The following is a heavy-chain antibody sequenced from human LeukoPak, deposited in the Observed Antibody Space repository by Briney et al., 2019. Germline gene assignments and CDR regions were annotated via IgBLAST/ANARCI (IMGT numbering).Heavy chain of an antibody. Sequence: EASVKVSFKASGYTFTSYYMHWVRQAPGQGLEWMGVIYPSGGSTSYAQKFQGRVTMTRDTSTSTVYMELSSLRSEDTAVYYCASSSGGSYEDWFDPWGQGTLVTVSS. J-gene: IGHJ5*02. CDR2: IYPSGGST. V-gene: IGHV1-46*01. D-gene: IGHD1-26*01. CDR3: ASSSGGSYEDWFDP. CDR1: GYTFTSYY.